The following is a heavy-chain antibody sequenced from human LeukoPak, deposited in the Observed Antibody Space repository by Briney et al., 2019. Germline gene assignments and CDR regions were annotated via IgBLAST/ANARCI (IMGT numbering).Heavy chain of an antibody. D-gene: IGHD6-13*01. J-gene: IGHJ5*02. CDR2: IRSKSNNYAT. CDR1: GFTFSGSA. Sequence: PGGSLRLSCAASGFTFSGSAMHWVRQASGKGLEWVGRIRSKSNNYATAYSESVKGTFTISRDDSKNMAYLQLNSLKTEDTAVYYCTRPLYSSNCFDHWGQGTLVTVSS. CDR3: TRPLYSSNCFDH. V-gene: IGHV3-73*01.